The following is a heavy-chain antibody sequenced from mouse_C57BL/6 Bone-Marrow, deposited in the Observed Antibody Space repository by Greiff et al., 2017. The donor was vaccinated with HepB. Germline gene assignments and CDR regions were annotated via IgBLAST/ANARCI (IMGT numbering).Heavy chain of an antibody. CDR1: GYAFSSSW. D-gene: IGHD2-1*01. CDR2: IYPGDGDT. Sequence: VKLMESGPELVKPGASVKISCQASGYAFSSSWMHWVKPRPGKGLEWIGRIYPGDGDTNYNGKFKGKATLTADKSSSTAYMQLSSLTSEDSAVYFCAVYGNYDYWGQGTTLTVSS. V-gene: IGHV1-82*01. J-gene: IGHJ2*01. CDR3: AVYGNYDY.